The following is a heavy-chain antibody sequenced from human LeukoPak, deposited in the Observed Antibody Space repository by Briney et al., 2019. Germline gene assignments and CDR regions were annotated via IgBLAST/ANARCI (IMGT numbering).Heavy chain of an antibody. J-gene: IGHJ6*03. CDR1: GFTFSNAW. CDR2: ISSSSSYI. V-gene: IGHV3-21*01. CDR3: ARFGDLGYYYYYMDV. D-gene: IGHD3-10*01. Sequence: GGSLRLSCAASGFTFSNAWMSWVRQAPGKGLEWVSSISSSSSYIYYADSVKGRFTISRDNAKNSLYLQMNSLRAEDTAVYYCARFGDLGYYYYYMDVWGKGTTVTVPS.